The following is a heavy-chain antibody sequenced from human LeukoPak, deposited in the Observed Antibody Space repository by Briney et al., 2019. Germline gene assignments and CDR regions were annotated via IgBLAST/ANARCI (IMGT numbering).Heavy chain of an antibody. CDR3: VKDSSSGSYFDY. Sequence: GGSLRLSCAASGFTVNSNYMSWVRQAPGKGLEWVSVIYSGGSTYYADSVKGRFTISRDNSRNTLHLQMSSLRVEDTAVYYCVKDSSSGSYFDYWGQGTLVTVSS. J-gene: IGHJ4*02. CDR1: GFTVNSNY. CDR2: IYSGGST. D-gene: IGHD3-10*01. V-gene: IGHV3-53*05.